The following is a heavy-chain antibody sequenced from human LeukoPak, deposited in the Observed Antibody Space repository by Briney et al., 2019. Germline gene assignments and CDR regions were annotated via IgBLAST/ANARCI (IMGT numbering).Heavy chain of an antibody. V-gene: IGHV3-23*01. CDR3: AGVQYYDFWRGLSPFDI. Sequence: GGSLRLSCAASGFTFSSYAMSWVRQAPGKGLEWVSAISGSGGSTYYADSVKGPFTISRDNSKNTLYLQMNSLRAEDTAVYYCAGVQYYDFWRGLSPFDIWGQGTMVTVSS. CDR2: ISGSGGST. CDR1: GFTFSSYA. D-gene: IGHD3-3*01. J-gene: IGHJ3*02.